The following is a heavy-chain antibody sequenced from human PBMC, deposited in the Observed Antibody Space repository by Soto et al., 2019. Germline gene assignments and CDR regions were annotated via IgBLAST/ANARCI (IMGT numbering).Heavy chain of an antibody. CDR3: ATSLYGSGSDYAHAWFNP. CDR1: GGTFSSYA. D-gene: IGHD3-10*01. J-gene: IGHJ5*02. V-gene: IGHV1-69*13. Sequence: SVKVSCKASGGTFSSYAISGVRQAPGQGLEWMAGIIPIFGTANYAQKFQGRVTITADESTSTAYMEPSSLRSEDTAVYYCATSLYGSGSDYAHAWFNPCRRLTLVTVCS. CDR2: IIPIFGTA.